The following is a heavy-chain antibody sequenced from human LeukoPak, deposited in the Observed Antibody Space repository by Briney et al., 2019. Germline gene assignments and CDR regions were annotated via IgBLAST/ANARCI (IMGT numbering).Heavy chain of an antibody. D-gene: IGHD3-3*01. CDR1: GYTFTGYY. V-gene: IGHV1-2*06. CDR2: INPNSGGT. J-gene: IGHJ6*02. Sequence: GASVKVSCKASGYTFTGYYMQWVRQAPGQGLEWMGRINPNSGGTNYAQKFQGRVTMTRDTSISTAYMELSRLRSDDTAVYYCARHYYDFWSGYYAPSYYGMDVWGQGTTVTVSS. CDR3: ARHYYDFWSGYYAPSYYGMDV.